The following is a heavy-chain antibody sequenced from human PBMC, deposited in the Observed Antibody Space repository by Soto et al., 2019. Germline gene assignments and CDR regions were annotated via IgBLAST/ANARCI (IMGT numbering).Heavy chain of an antibody. CDR2: IKSKSDGGTI. Sequence: GVSLRLSCGTSGFIFSNAWMTWVRQAPGKGLEWVGRIKSKSDGGTIDYAAPVKDRFTISRDDSRSTLYLQMNSLKTEDMGVYYCTKTFPDRSSWIDYWGQGTLVTVSS. J-gene: IGHJ4*02. V-gene: IGHV3-15*05. CDR3: TKTFPDRSSWIDY. D-gene: IGHD6-13*01. CDR1: GFIFSNAW.